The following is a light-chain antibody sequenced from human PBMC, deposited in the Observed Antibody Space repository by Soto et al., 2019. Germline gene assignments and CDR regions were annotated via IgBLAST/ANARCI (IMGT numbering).Light chain of an antibody. CDR3: QQSYSTPVT. CDR2: AAS. Sequence: DIPMTQSPSSLSASVGDRVTITCRASQSISNYLNWYQQKPGTAPKLLIYAASSLQYGVPSRFSGSGSGTDFTLTISSLQPEDFATYYCQQSYSTPVTFGQGTKLEIK. J-gene: IGKJ2*01. CDR1: QSISNY. V-gene: IGKV1-39*01.